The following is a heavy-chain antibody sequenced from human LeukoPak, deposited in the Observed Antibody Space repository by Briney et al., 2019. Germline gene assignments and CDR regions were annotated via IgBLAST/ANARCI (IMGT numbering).Heavy chain of an antibody. J-gene: IGHJ4*02. Sequence: ASVKVSCKASGYTFTGYYMHWVRQAPGQGLEWMGIINPSGGSTSYAQKFQGRVTMTRDMSTSTVYMELSSLRSEDTAVYYCARDGELERPFDYWGQGTLVTVSP. D-gene: IGHD1-1*01. V-gene: IGHV1-46*01. CDR2: INPSGGST. CDR1: GYTFTGYY. CDR3: ARDGELERPFDY.